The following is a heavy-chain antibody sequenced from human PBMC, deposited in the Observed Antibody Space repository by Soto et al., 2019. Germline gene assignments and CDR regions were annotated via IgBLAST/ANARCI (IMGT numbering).Heavy chain of an antibody. V-gene: IGHV3-7*03. D-gene: IGHD3-3*01. CDR3: ARDGLRFLEWLSWNYYGMDV. Sequence: VSLRLSCAASGFTFSSYWMSWVRQAPGKGLEWVANIKQDGSEKYYVDSVKGRFTISRDNAKNSLYLQMNSLRAEDAAVYYCARDGLRFLEWLSWNYYGMDVWGQGTTVTVSS. CDR1: GFTFSSYW. CDR2: IKQDGSEK. J-gene: IGHJ6*02.